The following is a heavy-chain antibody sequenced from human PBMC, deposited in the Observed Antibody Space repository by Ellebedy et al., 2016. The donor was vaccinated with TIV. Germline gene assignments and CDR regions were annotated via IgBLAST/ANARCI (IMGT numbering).Heavy chain of an antibody. D-gene: IGHD6-19*01. V-gene: IGHV3-33*01. J-gene: IGHJ4*02. Sequence: GESLKISCEASGFTFSSFCMHWVRQAPGKGLEWVAVIWYDGSTQYSADSVKGRFTISRDNSKNTLFLQMNGLRAEDTAVYYCARDRAGIEVAAYFDYWGQGTLVTVSS. CDR2: IWYDGSTQ. CDR1: GFTFSSFC. CDR3: ARDRAGIEVAAYFDY.